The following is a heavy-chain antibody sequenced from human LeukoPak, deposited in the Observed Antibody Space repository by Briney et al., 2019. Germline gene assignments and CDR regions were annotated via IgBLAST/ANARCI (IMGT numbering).Heavy chain of an antibody. CDR2: ISSSSYI. J-gene: IGHJ4*02. CDR1: GFTFDDYG. CDR3: ARLPLEWELVDY. V-gene: IGHV3-69-1*01. Sequence: GGSLRLSCAASGFTFDDYGMSWVRQAPGKGLEWVSSISSSSYIYYADSVKGRFTISRDNAKNSLYLQMNSLRAEDTAVYYCARLPLEWELVDYWGQGTLVTVSS. D-gene: IGHD1-26*01.